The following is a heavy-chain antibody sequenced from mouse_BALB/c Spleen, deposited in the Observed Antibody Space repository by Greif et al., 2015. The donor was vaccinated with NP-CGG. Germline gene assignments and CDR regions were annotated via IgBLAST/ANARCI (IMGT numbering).Heavy chain of an antibody. CDR1: GYTFTSYY. CDR3: TRFYYGSSYYAMDY. Sequence: QVQLQQPGAELVKPGASVKLSCKASGYTFTSYYMYWVKQRPGQGLEWIEEINPSNGGTNFNEKFKSKATLTVDKSSSTAYMQLSSLTSEDSAVYYCTRFYYGSSYYAMDYWGQGTSVTVSS. D-gene: IGHD1-1*01. CDR2: INPSNGGT. J-gene: IGHJ4*01. V-gene: IGHV1S81*02.